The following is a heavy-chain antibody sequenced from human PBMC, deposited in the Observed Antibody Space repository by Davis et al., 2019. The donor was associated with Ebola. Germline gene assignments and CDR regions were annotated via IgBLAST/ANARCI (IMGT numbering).Heavy chain of an antibody. CDR2: ISAYNGNT. D-gene: IGHD3-10*01. J-gene: IGHJ5*02. V-gene: IGHV1-18*01. Sequence: AASVKVSCKASGYTFTRYGISWVRQAPGQGLEWMGWISAYNGNTNYAQNLQGRVTMTTDTSTSTAYMEVRSRRYDDTAVYYCARAVTMVLPSGWFDPWGQGTLVTVSS. CDR1: GYTFTRYG. CDR3: ARAVTMVLPSGWFDP.